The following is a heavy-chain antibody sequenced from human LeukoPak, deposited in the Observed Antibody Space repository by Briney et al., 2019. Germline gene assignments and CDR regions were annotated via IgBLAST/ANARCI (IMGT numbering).Heavy chain of an antibody. D-gene: IGHD3-3*02. CDR3: ARDYILPLETDNGDGFAI. J-gene: IGHJ3*02. V-gene: IGHV1-18*01. Sequence: ASVTVSCKASGYTFMQYSISWVRQAPGKGLEWMGWVSPSHTTRVYAQQFQGRVTMTADANTNTVSMELRSLRSDDTAVYFCARDYILPLETDNGDGFAIWGQGTVVSVSS. CDR2: VSPSHTTR. CDR1: GYTFMQYS.